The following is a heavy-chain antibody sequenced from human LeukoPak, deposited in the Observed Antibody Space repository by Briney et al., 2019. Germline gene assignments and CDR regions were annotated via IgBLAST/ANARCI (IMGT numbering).Heavy chain of an antibody. CDR1: GFTFSRYA. D-gene: IGHD1-26*01. CDR2: ISGSGGST. CDR3: AKAVPGPGADY. Sequence: GGSLRLSCAASGFTFSRYAMRWVRQAPGKGLEWVSGISGSGGSTNYADSVKGRFTISRDNSKSTLYLQMNSLRAEDTAVYYCAKAVPGPGADYWGQGTLVTVSS. V-gene: IGHV3-23*01. J-gene: IGHJ4*02.